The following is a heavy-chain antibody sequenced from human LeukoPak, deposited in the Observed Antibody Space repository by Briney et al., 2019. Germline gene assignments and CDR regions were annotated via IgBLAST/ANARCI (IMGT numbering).Heavy chain of an antibody. CDR1: GFTFSSYW. CDR3: ARDLHIAAADY. Sequence: PGGSLRLSCAASGFTFSSYWMHWARQAPGKGLVWVSRIIGDGTSTDYADSVKGRFTISRDNAKNTLYLQMNSLRADDTAVYYCARDLHIAAADYWGQGTLVTVSS. D-gene: IGHD6-13*01. CDR2: IIGDGTST. V-gene: IGHV3-74*01. J-gene: IGHJ4*02.